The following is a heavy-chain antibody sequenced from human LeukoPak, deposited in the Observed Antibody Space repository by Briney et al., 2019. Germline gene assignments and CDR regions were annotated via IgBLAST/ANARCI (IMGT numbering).Heavy chain of an antibody. Sequence: SVKVSCKASGGTFSSYAISWVRQAPGQGLEWMGRIIPIFGTANYAQKFQGRVTITTDESTSTAYMELSSLRSEDMAVYYCARDLGDYGENGAFDIWGQGTMVTVSS. CDR1: GGTFSSYA. CDR3: ARDLGDYGENGAFDI. D-gene: IGHD4-17*01. CDR2: IIPIFGTA. J-gene: IGHJ3*02. V-gene: IGHV1-69*05.